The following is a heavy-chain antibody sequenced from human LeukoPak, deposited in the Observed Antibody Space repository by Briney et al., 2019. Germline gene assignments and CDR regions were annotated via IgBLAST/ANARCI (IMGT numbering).Heavy chain of an antibody. Sequence: SETLSLTCTVSGGAIASGGYSWNWIRQSPGKGLEWIGCIYDRGPAYYNPSLKSRFTISVDRPKNQFSLKLSSVTAADTAVYYCARVQMATIKDWGQGTLVTVSS. CDR2: IYDRGPA. V-gene: IGHV4-30-2*06. D-gene: IGHD5-24*01. CDR1: GGAIASGGYS. J-gene: IGHJ4*02. CDR3: ARVQMATIKD.